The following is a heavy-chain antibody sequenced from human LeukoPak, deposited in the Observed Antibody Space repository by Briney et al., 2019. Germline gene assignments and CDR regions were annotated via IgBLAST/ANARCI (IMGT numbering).Heavy chain of an antibody. CDR3: ARYQKYCSSTSCDDY. CDR1: GYTFTGYY. Sequence: ASVKVSCKASGYTFTGYYMHWVRQAPGQGLEWMGRINPNNGGTNYAQKFQGRVTMTRDTSISTAYMELSRLRSDDTAVYYCARYQKYCSSTSCDDYWGQGTLVTVSS. D-gene: IGHD2-2*01. V-gene: IGHV1-2*06. J-gene: IGHJ4*02. CDR2: INPNNGGT.